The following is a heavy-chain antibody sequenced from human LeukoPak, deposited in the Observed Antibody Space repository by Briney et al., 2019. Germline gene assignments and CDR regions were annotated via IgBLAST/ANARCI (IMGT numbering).Heavy chain of an antibody. J-gene: IGHJ4*02. D-gene: IGHD6-19*01. CDR2: VNPSGGST. V-gene: IGHV1-46*01. CDR3: AREYSSGWYFDY. CDR1: GYTFTSYY. Sequence: ASVKVSCKASGYTFTSYYMHWVRQAPGQGLEWMGIVNPSGGSTSYAQKFQGRVTMTRDTSTSTVYMELSSLRSEDTAVYYCAREYSSGWYFDYWGQGTPVTVSS.